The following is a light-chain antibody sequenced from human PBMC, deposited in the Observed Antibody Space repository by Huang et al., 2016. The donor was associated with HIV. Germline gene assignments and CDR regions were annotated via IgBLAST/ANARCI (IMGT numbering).Light chain of an antibody. CDR1: QDIRNH. V-gene: IGKV1-33*01. Sequence: DIQMTQSPSSLSASVGDRVTITCQASQDIRNHLNWYQHKPGKAPKLLIDDASSLETGVPSRFSGGGSGTDFTFTVSSLQPEDIATYYCQHYDSLPLTFGGGTKVEIK. CDR3: QHYDSLPLT. CDR2: DAS. J-gene: IGKJ4*01.